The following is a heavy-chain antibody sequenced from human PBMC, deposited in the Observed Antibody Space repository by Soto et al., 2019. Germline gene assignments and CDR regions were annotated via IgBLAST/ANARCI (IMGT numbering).Heavy chain of an antibody. Sequence: QVQLVQSGAEVRKPGSSVKVSCTASGDTFNFYTISWVRQAPGQGLEWMGRVIPMLRMSNYAQKFQGRVTIXXDXSASTADRALSSLRSDDTAVYYCATSDGSGSTHFDYWGQGTLVTVSS. D-gene: IGHD3-10*01. CDR1: GDTFNFYT. V-gene: IGHV1-69*02. CDR2: VIPMLRMS. J-gene: IGHJ4*02. CDR3: ATSDGSGSTHFDY.